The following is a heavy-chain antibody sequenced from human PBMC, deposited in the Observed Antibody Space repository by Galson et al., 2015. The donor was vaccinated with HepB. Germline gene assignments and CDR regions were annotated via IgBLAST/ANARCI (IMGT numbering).Heavy chain of an antibody. J-gene: IGHJ6*02. Sequence: SLRLSCAASGFTFRNYPMHWVRQAPGKGLEWVAALSYDGRNEYYADSVKGRFTVSRDNSKNTLYLQMNSLITEDTAMYYCARDQNGGDVWGQGTTVIASS. D-gene: IGHD1-1*01. V-gene: IGHV3-30*03. CDR1: GFTFRNYP. CDR2: LSYDGRNE. CDR3: ARDQNGGDV.